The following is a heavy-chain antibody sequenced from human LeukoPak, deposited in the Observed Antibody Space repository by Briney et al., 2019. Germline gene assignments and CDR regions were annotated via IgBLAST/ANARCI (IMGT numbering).Heavy chain of an antibody. CDR3: ARDAPGNTALDY. J-gene: IGHJ4*02. D-gene: IGHD5-18*01. CDR2: INGYGSST. Sequence: SGGSLRLSCAASGFTFISYWMHWVRQAPGKGLVWVSRINGYGSSTDFAVSVKGRFTISRDNAKNTPHLQMNSLRAEDTAVYYCARDAPGNTALDYWGQGTLVTVSS. CDR1: GFTFISYW. V-gene: IGHV3-74*01.